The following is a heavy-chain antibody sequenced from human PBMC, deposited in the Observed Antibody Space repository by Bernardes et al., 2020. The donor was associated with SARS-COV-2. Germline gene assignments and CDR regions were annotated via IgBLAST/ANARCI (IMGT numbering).Heavy chain of an antibody. D-gene: IGHD1-26*01. CDR1: GYTFTGYY. CDR2: IFPNNGGT. CDR3: ARGGLLGATPSWDY. J-gene: IGHJ4*02. Sequence: ASMKVSCQTSGYTFTGYYIHWVRQAPGQGLEWMGWIFPNNGGTKYAQKFQGRVTMTRDTSLRTAYMELSGLTSDDTAVYYCARGGLLGATPSWDYWGQGPLVTVSS. V-gene: IGHV1-2*02.